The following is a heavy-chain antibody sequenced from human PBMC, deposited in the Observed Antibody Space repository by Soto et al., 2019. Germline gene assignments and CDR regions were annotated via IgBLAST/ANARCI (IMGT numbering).Heavy chain of an antibody. CDR1: GFTFSSYA. CDR2: ISGSGGST. CDR3: AKFHGDRWFGELSYQ. V-gene: IGHV3-23*01. J-gene: IGHJ4*02. D-gene: IGHD3-10*01. Sequence: EVQLLESGGGLVQPGGSLRLSCAASGFTFSSYAMSWVRQAPGKGLEWVSAISGSGGSTYYADSVKGRFTISRDNSKTTLYLQMNSLRAEDTAVYYCAKFHGDRWFGELSYQWGQGTLVTVSS.